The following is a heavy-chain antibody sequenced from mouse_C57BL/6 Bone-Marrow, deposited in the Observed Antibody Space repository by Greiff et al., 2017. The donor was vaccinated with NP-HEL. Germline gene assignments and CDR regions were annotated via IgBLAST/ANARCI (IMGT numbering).Heavy chain of an antibody. CDR1: GFNIKDDY. J-gene: IGHJ4*01. CDR2: IDPENGDT. CDR3: TTGGSSPYAMDY. Sequence: VQLQQSGAELVRPGASVKLSCTVSGFNIKDDYMHWVKQRPEQGLEWIGWIDPENGDTEYASKFQGTATITADTSSNTAYLQLSSLTSEDTAVYYGTTGGSSPYAMDYWGQGTSVTVSS. V-gene: IGHV14-4*01. D-gene: IGHD1-1*01.